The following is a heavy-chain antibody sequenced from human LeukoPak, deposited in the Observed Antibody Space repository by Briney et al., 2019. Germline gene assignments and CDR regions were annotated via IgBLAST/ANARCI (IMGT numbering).Heavy chain of an antibody. D-gene: IGHD1-26*01. J-gene: IGHJ3*02. CDR3: ARDRYWAFDI. Sequence: GGSLRLSCAASGFTFSSYSMNWVRQAPGKGLEWISYISSGSSTILYADSVKGRFTISRDNAKNSLYLQMNNLRDDYTAVYYRARDRYWAFDIWGRGTMVTVSS. CDR1: GFTFSSYS. V-gene: IGHV3-48*02. CDR2: ISSGSSTI.